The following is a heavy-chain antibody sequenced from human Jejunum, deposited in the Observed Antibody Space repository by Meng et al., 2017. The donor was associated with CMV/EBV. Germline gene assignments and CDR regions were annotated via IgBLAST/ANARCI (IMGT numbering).Heavy chain of an antibody. J-gene: IGHJ4*02. CDR2: FYSSDTY. V-gene: IGHV4-4*07. CDR3: ARGPGASTREGFDH. D-gene: IGHD1-26*01. CDR1: GGSINNYY. Sequence: QVQPQESGPGLVKPSGTLSLTCTVSGGSINNYYWSWIRQSAGKGLEWIGRFYSSDTYNYHPSLNSRVTMSLDTSKKQFSLILSSVTAADTARYYCARGPGASTREGFDHWGLGTLVTVSS.